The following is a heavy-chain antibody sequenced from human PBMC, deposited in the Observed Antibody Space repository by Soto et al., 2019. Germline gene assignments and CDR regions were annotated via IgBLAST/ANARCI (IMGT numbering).Heavy chain of an antibody. CDR3: ARENSYPYFDY. CDR2: IYSSGST. CDR1: GFTVSSNY. V-gene: IGHV3-53*01. D-gene: IGHD5-18*01. J-gene: IGHJ4*02. Sequence: GGSLRLSCAASGFTVSSNYMSWVRQAPGKGLQWVSVIYSSGSTYYADSVKGRFTISRDNSKNTLYLQMNSLRVEDTAVYYCARENSYPYFDYWGQGTQVTVSS.